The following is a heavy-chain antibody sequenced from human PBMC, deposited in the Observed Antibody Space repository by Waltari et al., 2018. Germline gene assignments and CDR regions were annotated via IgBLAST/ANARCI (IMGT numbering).Heavy chain of an antibody. J-gene: IGHJ6*02. CDR3: IRYNEQNYCGMDV. V-gene: IGHV3-73*01. Sequence: EVQLVESGGGLVQPGGSLKLSCAVSGFTFSDYAIHWVRQDAGKGGEWVGRMRRKANSDATAYAASVKGRFTISRDDSKNTAYLQMNSLKTEDTAVYYCIRYNEQNYCGMDVWGQGTTVTVSS. D-gene: IGHD1-20*01. CDR2: MRRKANSDAT. CDR1: GFTFSDYA.